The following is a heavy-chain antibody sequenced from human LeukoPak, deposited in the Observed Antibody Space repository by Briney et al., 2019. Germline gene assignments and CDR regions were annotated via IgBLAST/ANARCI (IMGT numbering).Heavy chain of an antibody. J-gene: IGHJ6*03. V-gene: IGHV4-59*01. CDR3: ARDLGLYYVAV. CDR1: GGSISSYY. Sequence: SETLSLTCTVSGGSISSYYWSWIRQPPGKGLEWIGYIYYSGSTNYNPSLKSRVTISVDTSKNQFSLKLSSVTAADTAVYYCARDLGLYYVAVWGKGTTVTVSS. CDR2: IYYSGST.